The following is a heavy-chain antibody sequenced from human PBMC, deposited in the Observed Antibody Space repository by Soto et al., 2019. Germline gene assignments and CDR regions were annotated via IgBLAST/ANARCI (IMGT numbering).Heavy chain of an antibody. J-gene: IGHJ4*02. CDR1: GFTFSSHA. D-gene: IGHD2-21*02. CDR3: AKDRSFGGNSDFDS. Sequence: EVQLLESGGGLVQPAGSLRLSCAASGFTFSSHAMTWVRQAPGKGLDWVSVISGNGGSTYYADSVNGRFTISRDNSKKTLYLQMNSLRVEDTAVYYCAKDRSFGGNSDFDSWGQGTLVTVSS. V-gene: IGHV3-23*01. CDR2: ISGNGGST.